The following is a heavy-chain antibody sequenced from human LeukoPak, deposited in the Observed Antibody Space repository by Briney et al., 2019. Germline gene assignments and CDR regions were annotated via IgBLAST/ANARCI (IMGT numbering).Heavy chain of an antibody. CDR2: ISYDGSNK. Sequence: GGSLRLSCAASGFTASSEGMHWLRQAPGKGLEWVAVISYDGSNKYYADSVKGRFTISRDNSKNTLYLQMNSLRAEDTAVYYCAKDSYGKDVWGQGTTVTVSS. CDR3: AKDSYGKDV. CDR1: GFTASSEG. J-gene: IGHJ6*02. V-gene: IGHV3-30*18.